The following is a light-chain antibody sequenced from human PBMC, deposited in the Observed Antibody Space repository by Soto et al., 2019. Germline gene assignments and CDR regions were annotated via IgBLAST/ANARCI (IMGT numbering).Light chain of an antibody. J-gene: IGLJ1*01. CDR3: SSYTSSSTHV. CDR1: SSDVGGYNY. CDR2: DVS. V-gene: IGLV2-14*01. Sequence: VLXQPASVSXXXXXXXTISCTGTSSDVGGYNYVSWYQQHPGKAPKPMIYDVSNRPSGVSNRFSGSKSGNTASLTISGLQAEDEADYYCSSYTSSSTHVFGTGTKVTVL.